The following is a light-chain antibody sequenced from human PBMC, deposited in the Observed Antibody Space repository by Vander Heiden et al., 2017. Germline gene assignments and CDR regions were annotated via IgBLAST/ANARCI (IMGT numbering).Light chain of an antibody. V-gene: IGKV3-20*01. CDR2: DAS. Sequence: DIMLTQSPGTLSLSLGERATLSYRASQSVSSSYLAVYQQKPGKAPRLFIYDASSRATGIPDRFSGSGSGTDFTLTISRLEPADFAAYYCQQYGSSPTFGPGTKVDIK. J-gene: IGKJ3*01. CDR1: QSVSSSY. CDR3: QQYGSSPT.